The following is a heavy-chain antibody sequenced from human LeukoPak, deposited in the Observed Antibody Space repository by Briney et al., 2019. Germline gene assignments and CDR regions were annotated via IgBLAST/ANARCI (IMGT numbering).Heavy chain of an antibody. CDR2: ISYDGSNK. Sequence: GGSLRLSCAASGFTFSSYGMHWVRQAPGKGLEWVAVISYDGSNKYYADSVKGRFTISRDNSKNTLYLQMNSLRAEDTAVYYCAKDQGSSGLPYYYYYGMDVWGQGTTVTVSS. D-gene: IGHD3-22*01. CDR3: AKDQGSSGLPYYYYYGMDV. CDR1: GFTFSSYG. J-gene: IGHJ6*02. V-gene: IGHV3-30*18.